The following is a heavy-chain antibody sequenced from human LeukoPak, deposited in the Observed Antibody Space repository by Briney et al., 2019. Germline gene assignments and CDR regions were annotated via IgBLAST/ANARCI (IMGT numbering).Heavy chain of an antibody. CDR3: AKTRGASGWYNGFDY. Sequence: GGSLRLSCAASGFTFRSYGMSWVRQAPGKGLEWVSAISGSGGSTYYADSVKGRFTISGDNSKNTLHVQMNSLRAEDTAVYYCAKTRGASGWYNGFDYWGQGTLVTVSS. CDR1: GFTFRSYG. J-gene: IGHJ4*02. D-gene: IGHD6-19*01. CDR2: ISGSGGST. V-gene: IGHV3-23*01.